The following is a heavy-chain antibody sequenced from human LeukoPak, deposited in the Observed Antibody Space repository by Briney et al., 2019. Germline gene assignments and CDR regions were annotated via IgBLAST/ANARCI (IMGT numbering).Heavy chain of an antibody. CDR2: ISSNGGST. D-gene: IGHD3-22*01. J-gene: IGHJ4*02. V-gene: IGHV3-64*01. CDR1: GFTFSSYA. CDR3: ARGGPGYYPCFDY. Sequence: PGGSLRLSCAASGFTFSSYAMHWVRQAPGKGLEYVSAISSNGGSTYYANSVKGRFTISRDNSKNTLYLQMGSQRAEDMAVYYCARGGPGYYPCFDYWGQGTLVTVSS.